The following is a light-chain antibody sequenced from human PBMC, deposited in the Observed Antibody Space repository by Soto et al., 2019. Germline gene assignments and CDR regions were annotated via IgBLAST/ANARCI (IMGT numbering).Light chain of an antibody. J-gene: IGLJ2*01. CDR3: ATWESSLSIGV. CDR1: SSNIGNNF. CDR2: DNN. Sequence: QSVLTQPPSVSAAPGQKVTISCSGSSSNIGNNFVSWYQQLPGTAPKLLIYDNNKRPSGIPDRFSGSKSGTSATLGSTGLQTGDEADYYCATWESSLSIGVFGGGTKLTVL. V-gene: IGLV1-51*01.